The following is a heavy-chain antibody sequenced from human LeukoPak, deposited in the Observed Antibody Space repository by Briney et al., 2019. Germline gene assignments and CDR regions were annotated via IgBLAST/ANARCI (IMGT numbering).Heavy chain of an antibody. V-gene: IGHV1-2*02. CDR1: GYTFTGYY. Sequence: ASVKVSCKASGYTFTGYYMHWVRQAPGQGLEWMGWINPNSGGTNYAQKFQGRVTMTRDTSISTAYMELSRLRSDDAAVYYCTAIVVVPAAISYGSFQHWGQGTLVTVSS. CDR2: INPNSGGT. CDR3: TAIVVVPAAISYGSFQH. J-gene: IGHJ1*01. D-gene: IGHD2-2*01.